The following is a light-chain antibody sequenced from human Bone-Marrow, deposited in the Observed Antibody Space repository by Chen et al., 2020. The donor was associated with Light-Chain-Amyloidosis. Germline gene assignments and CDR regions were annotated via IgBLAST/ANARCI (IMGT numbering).Light chain of an antibody. CDR3: HQSSDFPIT. V-gene: IGKV6-21*01. CDR1: QSIGSS. CDR2: YTS. Sequence: EIDLTQSPDFQSVTPKDTVTITCRASQSIGSSLPWYQQKPGQSPKLVVKYTSQSVSGVPSRFSGRGSGTHFTLTINSLEVEDAATYYCHQSSDFPITFGPGTKVDIK. J-gene: IGKJ3*01.